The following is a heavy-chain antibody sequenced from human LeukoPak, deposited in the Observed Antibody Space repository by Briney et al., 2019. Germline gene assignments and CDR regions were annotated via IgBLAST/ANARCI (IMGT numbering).Heavy chain of an antibody. CDR3: AKAQSSGFYWYFDC. V-gene: IGHV3-23*01. CDR2: ISGTGGNT. D-gene: IGHD3-22*01. Sequence: PGGSLRLSCAASGFTFSGYAMSWVRQAPGKRLEWVSAISGTGGNTYYADSVKGRFTISRDNSKNTLYLQMNSLRDEDTAVYYCAKAQSSGFYWYFDCWGKGTLVTVSS. CDR1: GFTFSGYA. J-gene: IGHJ4*02.